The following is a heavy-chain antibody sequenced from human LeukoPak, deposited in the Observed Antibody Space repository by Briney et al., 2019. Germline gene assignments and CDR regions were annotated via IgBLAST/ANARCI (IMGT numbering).Heavy chain of an antibody. V-gene: IGHV3-21*01. J-gene: IGHJ4*02. Sequence: GGSLRLSCAASGLTFSSYSMNWVRQAPGKGLEWVSSISSSSSYIYYADSVKGRFTISRDNAQNSLYLQMNSLTAEDTAVYYCASLALGSWFDYWGQGTLVTVSS. D-gene: IGHD6-13*01. CDR1: GLTFSSYS. CDR2: ISSSSSYI. CDR3: ASLALGSWFDY.